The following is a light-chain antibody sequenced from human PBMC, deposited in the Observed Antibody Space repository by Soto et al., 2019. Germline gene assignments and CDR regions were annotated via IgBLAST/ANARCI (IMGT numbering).Light chain of an antibody. Sequence: IVITQSPATLSLSPGERATLSCRASQSVSNNLAWYQQKRGLPPRLLIYGASTRATGIPVRFSGSGSGTDFTLTISSLQSEDFAVYYCQQRSNWPPEITFGQGTRLEI. J-gene: IGKJ5*01. CDR2: GAS. CDR1: QSVSNN. CDR3: QQRSNWPPEIT. V-gene: IGKV3-15*01.